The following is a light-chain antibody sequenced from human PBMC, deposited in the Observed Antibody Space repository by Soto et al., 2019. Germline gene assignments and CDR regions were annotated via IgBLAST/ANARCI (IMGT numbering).Light chain of an antibody. Sequence: EIVMTQSPATLSVSPGERATLSCRASQRVSSNLAWYQQKPGQAPRLLIYGASTRATGIPARFSGSGSGTGFTLTLSSLQSEDFVVYYCQQYNNWPPEWTFGQGTKVEIK. V-gene: IGKV3-15*01. J-gene: IGKJ1*01. CDR1: QRVSSN. CDR2: GAS. CDR3: QQYNNWPPEWT.